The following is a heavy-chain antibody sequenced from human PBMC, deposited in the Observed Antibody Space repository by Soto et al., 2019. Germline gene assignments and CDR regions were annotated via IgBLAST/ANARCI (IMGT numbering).Heavy chain of an antibody. J-gene: IGHJ4*02. CDR2: INHSGST. Sequence: QVQLQQWGAGLLKPSETLSLTCAVYGGSFSGYYWSWIRQPPGKGLEWIGEINHSGSTNYNPSLKSRVTISVDTYKNQFSLKLSSVTAADTAVYYCAYGGNSASGEYYFDYWGQGTLVTVSS. CDR3: AYGGNSASGEYYFDY. D-gene: IGHD3-16*01. V-gene: IGHV4-34*01. CDR1: GGSFSGYY.